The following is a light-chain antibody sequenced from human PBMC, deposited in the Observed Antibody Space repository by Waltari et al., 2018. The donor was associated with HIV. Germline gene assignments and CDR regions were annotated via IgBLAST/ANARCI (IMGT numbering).Light chain of an antibody. CDR3: QQYNNWPPLT. CDR2: GAS. V-gene: IGKV3-15*01. J-gene: IGKJ4*01. CDR1: QSVSSN. Sequence: EIVMTQSPATLSVSPGERATLSCRASQSVSSNLAWYQQKPGLAPRLLIYGASTRATGIPARFSGSGSGTEFTLTISSLQSEDFAVYYCQQYNNWPPLTFGGGTKVEI.